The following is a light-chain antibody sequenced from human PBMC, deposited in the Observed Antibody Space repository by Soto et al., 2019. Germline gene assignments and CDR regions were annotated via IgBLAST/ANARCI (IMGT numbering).Light chain of an antibody. CDR2: NAS. J-gene: IGKJ5*01. Sequence: EIVLTQSPATLSLSPGERATLSCMASQSVSSYLAWYQQKPGQAPRLVIYNASSRATGIPDRFRGSGSGTDFTLTISRLEPEDFAVYYCQQYGSSLIPFGQGTRLEIK. CDR1: QSVSSY. CDR3: QQYGSSLIP. V-gene: IGKV3-20*01.